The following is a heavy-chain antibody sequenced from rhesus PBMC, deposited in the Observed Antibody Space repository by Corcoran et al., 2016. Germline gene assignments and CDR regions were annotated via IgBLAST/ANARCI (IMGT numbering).Heavy chain of an antibody. V-gene: IGHV1-200*01. J-gene: IGHJ3*01. CDR2: IKPSNGNT. Sequence: QVQLVQSGAEVKKPGTSVKLSCKASGYTFTSYYINWVRQAPGQVLEWRGWIKPSNGNTDYTQKFQGRVTMTRDTSTSTAYMELNILRSEDTAVYYCARGDWDCSGGVCYEHDAFDFWGQGLRVTVSS. CDR1: GYTFTSYY. CDR3: ARGDWDCSGGVCYEHDAFDF. D-gene: IGHD2-8*01.